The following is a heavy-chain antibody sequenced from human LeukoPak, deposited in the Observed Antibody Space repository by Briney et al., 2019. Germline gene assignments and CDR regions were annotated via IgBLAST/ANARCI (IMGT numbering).Heavy chain of an antibody. Sequence: PSGGSLRLSCAASGFTFSSYAMSWVRQAPGKGLEWVSTISGSGGSTYYADSVKGRFTISRDNSKNTLYLQMNSLRAEDTAIYYCANSKGETFIYYFDKWGQGTVVTVSS. CDR2: ISGSGGST. J-gene: IGHJ4*02. D-gene: IGHD3-16*01. V-gene: IGHV3-23*01. CDR1: GFTFSSYA. CDR3: ANSKGETFIYYFDK.